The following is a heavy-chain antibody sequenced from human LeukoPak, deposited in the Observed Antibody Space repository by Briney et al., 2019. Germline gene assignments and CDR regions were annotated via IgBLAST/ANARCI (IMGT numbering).Heavy chain of an antibody. Sequence: GEALKISCKGSGYIFTSYWIGWVLQMPGKGLEWRGIIYPGDSDTRYSPSFQCQGTISADNSVRTAYLRVSSRKGSDTAMYYCLSAAARFGLDYFDYWGQGTLVTVSS. CDR1: GYIFTSYW. J-gene: IGHJ4*02. CDR3: LSAAARFGLDYFDY. V-gene: IGHV5-51*01. CDR2: IYPGDSDT. D-gene: IGHD3/OR15-3a*01.